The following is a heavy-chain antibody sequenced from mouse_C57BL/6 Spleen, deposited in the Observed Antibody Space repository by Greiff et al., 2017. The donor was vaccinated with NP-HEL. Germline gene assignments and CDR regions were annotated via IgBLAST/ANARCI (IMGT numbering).Heavy chain of an antibody. D-gene: IGHD1-1*01. CDR2: IDPEDGNT. CDR1: GFNIKDYY. V-gene: IGHV14-1*01. J-gene: IGHJ3*01. Sequence: EVKLVESGAELVRPGASVKLSCTASGFNIKDYYMHWVKQRPEQGLEWIARIDPEDGNTEYAPKFKCKATMTADTSSNTAYLQLSSLTSEDTAVYYCSTGRATVDWFAYWGQGTLVTVSA. CDR3: STGRATVDWFAY.